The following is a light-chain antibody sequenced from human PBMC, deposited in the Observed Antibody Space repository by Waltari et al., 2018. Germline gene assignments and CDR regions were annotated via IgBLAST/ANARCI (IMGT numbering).Light chain of an antibody. V-gene: IGLV1-44*01. J-gene: IGLJ6*01. CDR3: ATWDDSLNGNV. CDR1: SSNIGSNP. CDR2: TNN. Sequence: QSVLTQPPSASGTPGQRVTIPCSGSSSNIGSNPVNWYQQPPGTAPKLLIYTNNHRPASVPDRLSGSKSGAAASLAISARQSEDEAHYYCATWDDSLNGNVFGSGTKVIVL.